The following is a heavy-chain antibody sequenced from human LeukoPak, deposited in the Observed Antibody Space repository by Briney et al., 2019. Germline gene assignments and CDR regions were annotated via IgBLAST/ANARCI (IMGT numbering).Heavy chain of an antibody. Sequence: GGSLRLSCAASGFTFSSYAMHWVRQAPGKGLEWVAVISYDGSNKYYADSVKGRFTISRDNAKNTLYLQMNSLRAEDTAVYYCARESAAGLGYWGQGTLVTVSS. V-gene: IGHV3-30-3*01. CDR2: ISYDGSNK. CDR3: ARESAAGLGY. D-gene: IGHD6-13*01. CDR1: GFTFSSYA. J-gene: IGHJ4*02.